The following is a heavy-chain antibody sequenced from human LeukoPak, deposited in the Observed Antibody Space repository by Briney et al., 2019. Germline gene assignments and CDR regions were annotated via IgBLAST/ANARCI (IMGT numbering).Heavy chain of an antibody. J-gene: IGHJ3*02. V-gene: IGHV3-30-3*01. CDR3: ARDQAADADAFDI. Sequence: GGSLRLSCAASGFTFSSYAMHWVRQAPGKGLEWVAVISYDGSNKYYADSVKGRFTISRDNSKNTLYLQMNSLRAEDTAVYYCARDQAADADAFDIWGQGTMVTVSS. D-gene: IGHD2-15*01. CDR1: GFTFSSYA. CDR2: ISYDGSNK.